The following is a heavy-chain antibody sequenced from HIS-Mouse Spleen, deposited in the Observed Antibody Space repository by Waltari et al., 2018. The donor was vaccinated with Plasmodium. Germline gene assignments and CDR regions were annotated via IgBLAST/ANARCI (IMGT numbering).Heavy chain of an antibody. V-gene: IGHV3-66*01. Sequence: EVQLVESGGGLVQPGGSLRLSCAASGFPVSSNYMSWVRQAPGKGLEWVSVIYSGGSTYYADSVKGRFTISRDNSKNTLYLQMNSRRAEDTAVYYCAMTDPELLGAFDIWGQGTMVTVSS. D-gene: IGHD1-26*01. J-gene: IGHJ3*02. CDR1: GFPVSSNY. CDR2: IYSGGST. CDR3: AMTDPELLGAFDI.